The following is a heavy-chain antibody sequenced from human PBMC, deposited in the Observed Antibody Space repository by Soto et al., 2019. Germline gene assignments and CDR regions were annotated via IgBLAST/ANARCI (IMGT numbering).Heavy chain of an antibody. CDR1: GFTFSSYA. CDR3: AKDLATIPSCVDV. CDR2: ISGSGGST. V-gene: IGHV3-23*01. J-gene: IGHJ6*02. D-gene: IGHD5-12*01. Sequence: GGSLRLSCAASGFTFSSYATSWVRQAPGKGLEWVSGISGSGGSTYYADSVKGRFTISRDNSKNTLYVQMNSLRAEDTAVYYCAKDLATIPSCVDVWGQGTTVTVSS.